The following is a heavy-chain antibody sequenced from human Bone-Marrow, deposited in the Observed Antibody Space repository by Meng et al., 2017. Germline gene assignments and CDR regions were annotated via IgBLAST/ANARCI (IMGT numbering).Heavy chain of an antibody. CDR2: INHSGST. V-gene: IGHV4-34*01. D-gene: IGHD5-18*01. Sequence: ESLKISCAVYGGSFSGYYWSWIRQPPGKGLEWIGEINHSGSTNYNPSLKSRVTISVDTSKKQFSLKLGSVTAADTAVYYCARAVDKQLWLLNYYYGMDVWGQGTTVTVSS. CDR3: ARAVDKQLWLLNYYYGMDV. CDR1: GGSFSGYY. J-gene: IGHJ6*02.